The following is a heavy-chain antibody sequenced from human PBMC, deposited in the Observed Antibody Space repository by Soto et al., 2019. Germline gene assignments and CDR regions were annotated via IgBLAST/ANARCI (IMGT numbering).Heavy chain of an antibody. V-gene: IGHV4-39*01. CDR1: GCSISSSSYY. D-gene: IGHD3-22*01. J-gene: IGHJ4*02. Sequence: SETLSLTCAFSGCSISSSSYYWGWIRQPPGKGLEWIGSISYSGSTYYNPSLKSRVTISVDTSKNQFSLKLSSVTAADTAVYYCASYYYDSSGYYYVPGVYWGQGTLVTVS. CDR2: ISYSGST. CDR3: ASYYYDSSGYYYVPGVY.